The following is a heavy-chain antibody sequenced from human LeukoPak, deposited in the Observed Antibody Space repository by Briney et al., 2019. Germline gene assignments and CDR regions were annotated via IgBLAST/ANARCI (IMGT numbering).Heavy chain of an antibody. CDR2: INPNNGGT. D-gene: IGHD6-13*01. J-gene: IGHJ4*02. Sequence: GASVKVSCKASGYTFAGYYMHWVRQAPGQGLEWMGWINPNNGGTNYAQKFQGRVTMTRDTAISTAYMDLSRLRYDDTAAYYCARGIGAGKFDYWGQGTLVTVSS. CDR1: GYTFAGYY. V-gene: IGHV1-2*02. CDR3: ARGIGAGKFDY.